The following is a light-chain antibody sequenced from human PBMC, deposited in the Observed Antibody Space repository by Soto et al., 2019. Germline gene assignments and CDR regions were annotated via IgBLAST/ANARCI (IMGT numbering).Light chain of an antibody. CDR3: QQYGSSPPT. V-gene: IGKV3-20*01. Sequence: EIVLTQSPGTLSLSPGERATLSCRASQSVSTNYLAWYQRKPGQAPRLLIYPASSRATDIPNRFSGSGSGTDFTLTITRLKAEDFAVYYCQQYGSSPPTFGQGTKVEIK. CDR2: PAS. CDR1: QSVSTNY. J-gene: IGKJ1*01.